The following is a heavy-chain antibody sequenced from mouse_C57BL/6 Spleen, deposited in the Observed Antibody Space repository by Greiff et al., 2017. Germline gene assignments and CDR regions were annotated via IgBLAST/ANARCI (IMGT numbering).Heavy chain of an antibody. V-gene: IGHV5-4*01. J-gene: IGHJ2*01. Sequence: EVQGVESGGGLVKPGGSLKLSCAASGFTFSSYAMSWVRQTPEKRLEWVATISDGGSYTYYPDNVKGRFTISRDNAKNNLYLQMSHLMSAATAMYYCARATVVAPYYFDYWGQGTTLTVSS. CDR1: GFTFSSYA. CDR2: ISDGGSYT. D-gene: IGHD1-1*01. CDR3: ARATVVAPYYFDY.